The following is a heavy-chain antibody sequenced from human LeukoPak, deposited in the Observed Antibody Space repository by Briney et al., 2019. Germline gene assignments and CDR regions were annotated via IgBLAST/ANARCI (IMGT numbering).Heavy chain of an antibody. Sequence: SVKVSCKASGGTFSSYAISWVRQAPGQGLEWMGRIIPILGIANYALKFQGRVTITADKSTSTAYMELSSLRSEDTAVYYCARDENWGLASYYFDYWGQGTLVTVSS. V-gene: IGHV1-69*04. CDR2: IIPILGIA. CDR3: ARDENWGLASYYFDY. D-gene: IGHD7-27*01. CDR1: GGTFSSYA. J-gene: IGHJ4*02.